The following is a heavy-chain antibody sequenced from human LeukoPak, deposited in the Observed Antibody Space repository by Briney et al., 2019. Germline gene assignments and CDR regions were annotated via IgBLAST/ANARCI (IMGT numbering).Heavy chain of an antibody. J-gene: IGHJ5*02. CDR2: IIPIVGTA. D-gene: IGHD4-11*01. CDR3: ASLAYNNWFDP. V-gene: IGHV1-69*04. Sequence: SVKVSCKASGGTFSSYAISWVRQAPGQGLEWMGRIIPIVGTANYAQKFQGRVTITADKSTSTAYLELSSLRSEDTAVYYCASLAYNNWFDPWGQGTLVTVSS. CDR1: GGTFSSYA.